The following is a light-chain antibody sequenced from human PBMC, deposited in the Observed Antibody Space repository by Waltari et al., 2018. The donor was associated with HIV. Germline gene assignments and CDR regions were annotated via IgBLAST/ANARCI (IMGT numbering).Light chain of an antibody. CDR2: GAS. CDR1: QSVSSN. Sequence: EIVMTQSPATLSVSPGERATLSCRASQSVSSNLAWYQQKPGQAPRLLIYGASTRATGISARFSGSGSGTEFTLTINSLQSEDFAVYYCQQYDYWPPWTFGQGTKVEIK. J-gene: IGKJ1*01. CDR3: QQYDYWPPWT. V-gene: IGKV3-15*01.